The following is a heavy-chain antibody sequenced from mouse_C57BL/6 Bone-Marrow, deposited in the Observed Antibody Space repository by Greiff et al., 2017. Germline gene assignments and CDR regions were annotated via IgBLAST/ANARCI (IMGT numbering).Heavy chain of an antibody. CDR1: GYTFTSYW. CDR3: ARVGGGYYVPFAY. CDR2: IDPSDSYT. Sequence: QVQLQQPGAELVMPGASVKLSCKASGYTFTSYWMHWVKQRPGQGLEWIGEIDPSDSYTNYNQKFKGKSTLTVDKSSSTAYMQLSSLTSEDSAVYYCARVGGGYYVPFAYWGQGTLVTVSA. V-gene: IGHV1-69*01. J-gene: IGHJ3*01. D-gene: IGHD2-3*01.